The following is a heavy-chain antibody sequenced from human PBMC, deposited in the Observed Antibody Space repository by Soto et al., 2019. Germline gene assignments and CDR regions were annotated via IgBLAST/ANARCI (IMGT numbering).Heavy chain of an antibody. CDR2: IKQDGSEK. V-gene: IGHV3-7*05. Sequence: GGSLRLSCAASGFTFSSYWMSWVRQAPGKGLEWVANIKQDGSEKYYVDSVKGRFTISRDNAKNSLYLQMNSLRAEDTAVYYCASCYGTYYFDYWGQGTLVTVSS. CDR1: GFTFSSYW. D-gene: IGHD2-2*01. CDR3: ASCYGTYYFDY. J-gene: IGHJ4*02.